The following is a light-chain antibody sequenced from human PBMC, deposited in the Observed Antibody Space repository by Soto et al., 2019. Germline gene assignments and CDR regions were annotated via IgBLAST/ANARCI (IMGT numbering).Light chain of an antibody. CDR3: QQSYSTPWT. CDR1: QSISSY. J-gene: IGKJ1*01. V-gene: IGKV1-39*01. Sequence: DIQITQSPCSLSASVGDRVTITCRANQSISSYLNWYQQKPGKAPKLLIYAASSLQSGVPSRFSGSGSGTDFTLTISSLQPQDFATYYCQQSYSTPWTFGQGTKVELK. CDR2: AAS.